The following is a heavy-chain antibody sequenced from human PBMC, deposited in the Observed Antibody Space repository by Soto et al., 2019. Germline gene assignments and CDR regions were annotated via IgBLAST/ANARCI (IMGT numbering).Heavy chain of an antibody. Sequence: GGSLRLSCAASGFTFSDYYMSWIRQAPGKGLEWVSYISSSGSTIYYADSVQGRFTISRDNAKNSLYLQMNSLRAEDTAVYDCARVGYYYDSSGYGGGRYFDYWGQGTLVTVSS. V-gene: IGHV3-11*01. J-gene: IGHJ4*02. CDR3: ARVGYYYDSSGYGGGRYFDY. D-gene: IGHD3-22*01. CDR1: GFTFSDYY. CDR2: ISSSGSTI.